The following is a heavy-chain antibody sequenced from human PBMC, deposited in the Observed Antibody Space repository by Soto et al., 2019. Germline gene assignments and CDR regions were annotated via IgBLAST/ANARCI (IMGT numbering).Heavy chain of an antibody. V-gene: IGHV3-73*01. CDR2: IGSRGESYAT. CDR1: GFTFGASA. D-gene: IGHD3-16*02. CDR3: ARGASGHSYRSPTFDY. J-gene: IGHJ4*02. Sequence: GGSLRLSCAASGFTFGASALQWVRQASGKGLEWLGRIGSRGESYATTYDVSVKGRFTISRDTSKNTLYLQMNNLRAEDTAVYYCARGASGHSYRSPTFDYWGQGALVTVSS.